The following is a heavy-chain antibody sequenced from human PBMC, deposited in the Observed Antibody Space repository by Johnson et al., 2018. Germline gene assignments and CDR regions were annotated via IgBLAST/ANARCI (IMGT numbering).Heavy chain of an antibody. CDR3: ARSVAVAGMYYYYSMDV. CDR2: ISSSSSYI. D-gene: IGHD6-19*01. V-gene: IGHV3-21*01. Sequence: VQLVQSGGGVVQPGRSLRLSCAASGFTFSSYGMNWVRQAPGKGLEWVSSISSSSSYIYYADSVKGRFTISRDNAKKSLYLQMNSLRTDDTAVYYCARSVAVAGMYYYYSMDVWGKGTTVTVSS. CDR1: GFTFSSYG. J-gene: IGHJ6*03.